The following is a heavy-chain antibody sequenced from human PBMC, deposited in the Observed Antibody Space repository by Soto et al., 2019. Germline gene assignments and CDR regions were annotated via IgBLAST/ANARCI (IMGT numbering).Heavy chain of an antibody. J-gene: IGHJ3*02. CDR2: IYYSGST. D-gene: IGHD3-3*01. CDR3: ASLHSYYDFWSGHYLAPVLYI. CDR1: GGSISSGVYY. V-gene: IGHV4-39*01. Sequence: SETLSLTCTVSGGSISSGVYYWGWILQPPGKGLEWIGSIYYSGSTYYNPSLKSRVTISVDTSKNQFSLKLSSVTAADTAVYYCASLHSYYDFWSGHYLAPVLYIWGQGTMDTVS.